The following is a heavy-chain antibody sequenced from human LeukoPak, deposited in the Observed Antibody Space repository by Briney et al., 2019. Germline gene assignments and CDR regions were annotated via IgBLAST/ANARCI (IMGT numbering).Heavy chain of an antibody. J-gene: IGHJ4*02. D-gene: IGHD3-16*01. CDR2: IRYDGSNK. V-gene: IGHV3-30*02. CDR1: GFTFSNYG. CDR3: LGELH. Sequence: GGSLRLSCAASGFTFSNYGMHWVRQAPGKGLEWVTFIRYDGSNKFYADSVKGRFTISRDNSKNTLYLQMNSLRTEDTAVYYCLGELHWGQGTLVTVSS.